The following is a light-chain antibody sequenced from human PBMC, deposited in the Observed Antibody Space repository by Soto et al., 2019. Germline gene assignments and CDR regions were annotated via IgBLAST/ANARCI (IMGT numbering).Light chain of an antibody. V-gene: IGLV2-14*01. CDR1: SSDVGDYNC. J-gene: IGLJ1*01. Sequence: QSALTQPASVSGSPGQSITISCTGTSSDVGDYNCVSWYQQHPGKAPKLIIYNVTNRPSEISHRFSGSKSGNTAYLTISRLQSEDEADYYCNSYTSSFIYVFGTGTKLTVL. CDR2: NVT. CDR3: NSYTSSFIYV.